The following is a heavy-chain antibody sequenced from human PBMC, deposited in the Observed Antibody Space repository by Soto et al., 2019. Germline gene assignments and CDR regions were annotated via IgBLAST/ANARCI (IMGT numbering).Heavy chain of an antibody. V-gene: IGHV3-21*01. D-gene: IGHD1-7*01. Sequence: GSLRLSCAASGFTFSSYSMNWVRQAPGKGLEWVSSISSSSSYIYYADSVKGRFTISRDNAKNSLYLQMNSLRAEDTAVYYCARDAEGDWNYVGYFDYWGQGTLVTVSS. CDR2: ISSSSSYI. CDR3: ARDAEGDWNYVGYFDY. J-gene: IGHJ4*02. CDR1: GFTFSSYS.